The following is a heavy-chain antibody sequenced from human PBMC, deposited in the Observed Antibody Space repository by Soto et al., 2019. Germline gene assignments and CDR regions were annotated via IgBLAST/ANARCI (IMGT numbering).Heavy chain of an antibody. D-gene: IGHD3-22*01. V-gene: IGHV4-30-4*01. Sequence: ASETLSLTCTVSGGSISSGDYYWSWIRQPPGKGLEWIGYIYYSGSTYYNPSLKSRVTISVDTSRNQFSLKLSSVTAADTAVYYCAREPFSSGLLAWDGMDVWGQGTTVTVSS. CDR3: AREPFSSGLLAWDGMDV. CDR2: IYYSGST. CDR1: GGSISSGDYY. J-gene: IGHJ6*02.